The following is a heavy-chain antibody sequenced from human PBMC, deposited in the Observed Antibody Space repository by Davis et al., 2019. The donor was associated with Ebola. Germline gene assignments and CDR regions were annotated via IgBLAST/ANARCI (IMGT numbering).Heavy chain of an antibody. D-gene: IGHD3-16*01. Sequence: GSLRLSCAVYGGSFSGYYWGWIRQPPGKGLEWFGSIYYSGSTYYNPSLKSRVTISVDTVKNQFSLKLSSVTATDTAVYYCARHQTGRGISFGAGGYYFDYWGQGTLVTVSS. CDR3: ARHQTGRGISFGAGGYYFDY. CDR1: GGSFSGYY. J-gene: IGHJ4*02. CDR2: IYYSGST. V-gene: IGHV4-39*01.